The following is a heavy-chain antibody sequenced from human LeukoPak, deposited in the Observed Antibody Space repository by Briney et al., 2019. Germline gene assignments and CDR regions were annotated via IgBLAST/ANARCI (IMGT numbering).Heavy chain of an antibody. J-gene: IGHJ4*02. CDR2: ISTDGYTT. Sequence: PGGSMRLSCAASGLAFSAYKMHWVRQAPRKGLVWVSRISTDGYTTDYADFVQGRFTASRDNTKNTWSLEMNSLRAEDTAVYYCAREGFVVVPAATPPDYWGQGTLVTVSS. D-gene: IGHD2-2*02. CDR1: GLAFSAYK. CDR3: AREGFVVVPAATPPDY. V-gene: IGHV3-74*01.